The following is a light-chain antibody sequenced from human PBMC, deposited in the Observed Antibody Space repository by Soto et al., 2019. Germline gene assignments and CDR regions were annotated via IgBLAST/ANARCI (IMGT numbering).Light chain of an antibody. J-gene: IGKJ1*01. V-gene: IGKV1-6*01. Sequence: AIQMTQSPSSLSASVGDRVTITCRASQGIRNDLGWYQQKPGKAPKLLIYAASSLQSGVPSRFSGSRSGTDFTLTISSLQPDDFATYYCQQYNNYSTFGQGTKVDIK. CDR3: QQYNNYST. CDR2: AAS. CDR1: QGIRND.